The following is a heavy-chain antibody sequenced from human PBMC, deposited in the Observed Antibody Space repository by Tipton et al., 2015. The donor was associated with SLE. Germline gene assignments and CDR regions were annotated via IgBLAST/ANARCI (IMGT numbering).Heavy chain of an antibody. CDR3: ARDRPRLRFKSGAFDI. CDR2: IYYSGST. Sequence: TLSLTCTVSGGSISSGGYYWSWIRQHPGKGLEWIGYIYYSGSTYYNPSLKSRVTISVDTSKNQFSLKLSSVTAADTAVYYCARDRPRLRFKSGAFDIWGQGTMVTVSS. J-gene: IGHJ3*02. V-gene: IGHV4-31*03. CDR1: GGSISSGGYY. D-gene: IGHD4-17*01.